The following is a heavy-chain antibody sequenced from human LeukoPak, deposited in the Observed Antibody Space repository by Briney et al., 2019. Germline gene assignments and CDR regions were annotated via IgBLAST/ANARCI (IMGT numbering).Heavy chain of an antibody. CDR2: ISYDGSNK. V-gene: IGHV3-30*03. CDR3: ARAAGYWGYYFDY. D-gene: IGHD2-8*02. CDR1: GFTFSSYD. J-gene: IGHJ4*02. Sequence: GESLRVSCAASGFTFSSYDMHWGRQAPGKGLEWVAVISYDGSNKYYGDSVKGRFTISRDNSKNTLYLQMSSLRAEDTAVYYCARAAGYWGYYFDYWGQGTLVTVSS.